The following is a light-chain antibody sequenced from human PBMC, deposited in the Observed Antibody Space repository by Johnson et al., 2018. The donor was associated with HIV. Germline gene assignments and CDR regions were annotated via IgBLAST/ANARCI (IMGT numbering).Light chain of an antibody. CDR2: DNN. CDR1: SSNIGNNY. V-gene: IGLV1-51*01. Sequence: QSVLTQSPSVSAAPGQKVTISCSGSSSNIGNNYVSWYQQLPGTAPKLLIYDNNKRPSGIPDRFSCSKSGTSATLGITGLQTGDEADYYCGTWDNSLSTGGVFGTGTKVTVL. J-gene: IGLJ1*01. CDR3: GTWDNSLSTGGV.